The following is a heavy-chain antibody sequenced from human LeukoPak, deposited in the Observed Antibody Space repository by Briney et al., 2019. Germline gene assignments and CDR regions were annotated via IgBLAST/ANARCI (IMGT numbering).Heavy chain of an antibody. V-gene: IGHV3-11*04. CDR1: GFTFSDYY. D-gene: IGHD3-22*01. Sequence: GGSLRLSCAASGFTFSDYYMSWIRQAPGKGLEWVSYISSNGSTIYYADSVKGRFTISRDNAKNSLYLQMNSLRAEDTAVYYCARERSYYDSSGYYWGQGTLVTVSS. J-gene: IGHJ4*02. CDR3: ARERSYYDSSGYY. CDR2: ISSNGSTI.